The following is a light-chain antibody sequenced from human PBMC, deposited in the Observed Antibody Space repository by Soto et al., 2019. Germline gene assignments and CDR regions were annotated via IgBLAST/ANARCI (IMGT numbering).Light chain of an antibody. CDR3: QQYENIPT. V-gene: IGKV1-33*01. Sequence: DIHMTRWPSSLSASVGDIFTITCQASQNIKNYLNWYQQKPGRAPKLLIYDASNLEAGVPSRLRGSASGTDFTFTISSMKPEDIATYYCQQYENIPTFGHGTRLEIK. J-gene: IGKJ5*01. CDR2: DAS. CDR1: QNIKNY.